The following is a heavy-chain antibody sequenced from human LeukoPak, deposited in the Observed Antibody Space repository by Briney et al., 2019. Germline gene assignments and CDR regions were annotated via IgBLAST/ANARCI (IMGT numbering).Heavy chain of an antibody. J-gene: IGHJ4*02. V-gene: IGHV3-49*04. Sequence: GGSLRLSCTASGFTFGEYGLSWVHQAPGKGLEWISFIRSKAYGGTTEHAASVKGRFTISRDDSKSIVYLQMNSLKTEDTAMYYCTRAAYDSSGYLFDYWGQGTLVTVSS. CDR3: TRAAYDSSGYLFDY. CDR2: IRSKAYGGTT. D-gene: IGHD3-22*01. CDR1: GFTFGEYG.